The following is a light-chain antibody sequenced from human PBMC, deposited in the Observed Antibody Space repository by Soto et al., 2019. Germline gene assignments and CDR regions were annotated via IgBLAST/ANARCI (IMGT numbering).Light chain of an antibody. Sequence: QSALTQPRSVSGSPGQSVTISCTGTSSDVGGYNYVFWYQQHPGKAPKLMIYDVSKRPSGVPDRFSGSKSGNTASLTISGLQAEDEADYYCCSSAGTYTSVFGGGTKLTVL. CDR2: DVS. J-gene: IGLJ3*02. V-gene: IGLV2-11*01. CDR3: CSSAGTYTSV. CDR1: SSDVGGYNY.